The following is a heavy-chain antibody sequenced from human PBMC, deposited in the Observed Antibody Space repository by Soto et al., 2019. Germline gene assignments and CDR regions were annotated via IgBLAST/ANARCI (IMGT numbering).Heavy chain of an antibody. V-gene: IGHV5-51*01. CDR1: GYSFTNYW. J-gene: IGHJ6*02. CDR3: ARASGAPSYYAMDV. CDR2: IYPVDSDT. Sequence: GESLKISCKGSGYSFTNYWIGWVRQMPGKGLEWMGFIYPVDSDTRYSPSFQGQVTISADKSISTAYLQWSSLQASDSAMYFCARASGAPSYYAMDVWGQGTTVTVSS. D-gene: IGHD6-19*01.